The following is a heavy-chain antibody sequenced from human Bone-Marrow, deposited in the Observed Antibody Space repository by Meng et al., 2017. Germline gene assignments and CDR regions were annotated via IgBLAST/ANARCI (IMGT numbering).Heavy chain of an antibody. CDR1: GGSISSGGYY. D-gene: IGHD1-14*01. CDR2: IYYSGST. CDR3: AREASPEYYFDY. J-gene: IGHJ4*02. Sequence: VQLQASGPGLVKPSQTLSLTCTVSGGSISSGGYYWSWIRQQPGKGLEWIGYIYYSGSTYYNPSLKSLVTISVDTSKNQFSLKLSSVTAADTAVYYCAREASPEYYFDYWGQGTLVTVSS. V-gene: IGHV4-31*01.